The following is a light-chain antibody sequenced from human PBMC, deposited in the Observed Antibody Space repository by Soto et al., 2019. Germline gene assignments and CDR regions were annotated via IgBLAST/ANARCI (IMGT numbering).Light chain of an antibody. CDR3: QQYYSYPPT. Sequence: EVVMTQSPATLSVSPGERATLSCRASQSVNANLAWYQQKPGQAPRLLIHGASNRATGIPARFSGSGFGTEFILTISSLQSEDFAVYYCQQYYSYPPTFGQGTKLEIK. CDR1: QSVNAN. CDR2: GAS. V-gene: IGKV3-15*01. J-gene: IGKJ2*01.